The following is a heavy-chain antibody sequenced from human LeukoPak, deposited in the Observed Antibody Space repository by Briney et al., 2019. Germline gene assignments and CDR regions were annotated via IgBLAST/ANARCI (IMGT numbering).Heavy chain of an antibody. CDR1: GGSVSSGSYY. Sequence: SETLSLTCTVSGGSVSSGSYYWSWIRQPPGKGLEWIGYIYYSGSTNYNPSLKSRVTISVDTSKNQFSLKLSSVTAADTAVYYCASCITGTTFSSATPGGCDYWGQGTLVTVSS. V-gene: IGHV4-61*01. D-gene: IGHD1-20*01. CDR2: IYYSGST. CDR3: ASCITGTTFSSATPGGCDY. J-gene: IGHJ4*02.